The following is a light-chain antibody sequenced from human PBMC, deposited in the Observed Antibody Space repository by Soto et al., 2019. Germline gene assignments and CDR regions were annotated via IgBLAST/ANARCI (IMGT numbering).Light chain of an antibody. CDR3: SSYISSSTFVV. CDR2: EVS. J-gene: IGLJ2*01. CDR1: SRDVGGYNY. V-gene: IGLV2-14*01. Sequence: QSVLTQPASVSGSPGQSITISRTGTSRDVGGYNYVSWHQQHPGKAPKVIITEVSNRPSGVSNRFSGSKSGNTASLTISGLQAEDEADYYCSSYISSSTFVVFGGGTKVTVL.